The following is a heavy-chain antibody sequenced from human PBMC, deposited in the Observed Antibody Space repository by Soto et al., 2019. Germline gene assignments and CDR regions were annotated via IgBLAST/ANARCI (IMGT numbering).Heavy chain of an antibody. V-gene: IGHV1-3*01. CDR2: INPANGDT. Sequence: ASVKVSCKTSGYTFNKYPIHWVRQAPGQGLEWMGWINPANGDTGFSQKFQDRVTITRDTPASTAYMELSSLKSEDTAVYYCAMKDYYGSGMYQFDYWGQRSLDTGSS. CDR1: GYTFNKYP. CDR3: AMKDYYGSGMYQFDY. J-gene: IGHJ4*02. D-gene: IGHD3-10*01.